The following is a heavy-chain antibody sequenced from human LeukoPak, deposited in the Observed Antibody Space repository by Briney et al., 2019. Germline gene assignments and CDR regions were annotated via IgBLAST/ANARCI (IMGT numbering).Heavy chain of an antibody. CDR2: INHSGST. Sequence: SETLSLTCAVYGGSFSGYYWSWIRQPPGKGLEWIGEINHSGSTNYNPSLKSRVTISVDTSKNQFSLKLSSVTAADTAVYYCARGVHYDFWSGADFDYWGQGTLVTVSS. V-gene: IGHV4-34*01. CDR1: GGSFSGYY. CDR3: ARGVHYDFWSGADFDY. D-gene: IGHD3-3*01. J-gene: IGHJ4*02.